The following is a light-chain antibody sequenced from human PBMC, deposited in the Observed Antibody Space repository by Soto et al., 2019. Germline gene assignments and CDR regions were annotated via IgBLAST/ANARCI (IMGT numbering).Light chain of an antibody. CDR3: QVWESSGDQVV. CDR1: NIGSKS. Sequence: SYELTQTSSVSVAPGQTAKITCGGNNIGSKSVHWYQQKAGQAPVLVVHDDSDRPSGIPERFSGSNSANTATLTISRVEAGDEADYYCQVWESSGDQVVFAGGTMVTVL. J-gene: IGLJ2*01. V-gene: IGLV3-21*02. CDR2: DDS.